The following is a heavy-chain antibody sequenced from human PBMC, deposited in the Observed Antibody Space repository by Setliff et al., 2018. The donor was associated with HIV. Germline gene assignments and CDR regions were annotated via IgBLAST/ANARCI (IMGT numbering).Heavy chain of an antibody. CDR2: IFSSGST. CDR3: ARVASYDFWSGYLHYFDY. D-gene: IGHD3-3*01. J-gene: IGHJ4*02. CDR1: GGSISSYY. V-gene: IGHV4-4*07. Sequence: SETLSLTCTVSGGSISSYYWSWIRQPAGKGLEWIGRIFSSGSTSYNSSLKSRVTISVDTSKNQFSLNLTSVTAADTAVYYCARVASYDFWSGYLHYFDYWGQGTPVTVSS.